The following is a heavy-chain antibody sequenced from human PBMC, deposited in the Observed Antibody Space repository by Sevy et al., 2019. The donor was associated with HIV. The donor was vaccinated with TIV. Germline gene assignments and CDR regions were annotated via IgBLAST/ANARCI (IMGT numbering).Heavy chain of an antibody. D-gene: IGHD3-22*01. V-gene: IGHV3-48*02. Sequence: GGSLRLSCAASGFTFSSYSMNWVRPAPGKGLEWVSYISSSSSTIYYADSVKGRFTISRDNAKNSLYLQMTSLRDEDKAVYYCTGLPTLDNYDSGDIWGQGTMVTVSS. CDR3: TGLPTLDNYDSGDI. J-gene: IGHJ3*02. CDR2: ISSSSSTI. CDR1: GFTFSSYS.